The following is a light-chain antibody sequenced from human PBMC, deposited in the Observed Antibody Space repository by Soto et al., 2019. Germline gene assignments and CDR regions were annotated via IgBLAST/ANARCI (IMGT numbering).Light chain of an antibody. Sequence: DIQMTQSPSTLSASVGDIVTITCRASQSIGRWLAWYQQKPGKAPRLLIYDASSLQSGVPSRFSGIESGTRFTLTISGLQPDDFATYYCQQYTTYSGTFGQGTKVDIK. CDR1: QSIGRW. CDR2: DAS. V-gene: IGKV1-5*01. J-gene: IGKJ1*01. CDR3: QQYTTYSGT.